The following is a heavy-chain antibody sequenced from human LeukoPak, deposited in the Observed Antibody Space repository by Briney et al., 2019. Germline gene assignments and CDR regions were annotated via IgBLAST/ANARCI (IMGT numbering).Heavy chain of an antibody. Sequence: SETLSLTCAVSGGSLSGHYWSWLRQSPGKGLEWIGEINHSGSTNYNPSLKSRVTISVDTSKNQFSLKLSSVTAADTAVYYCARRVGIAARLTPYDYWGQGTLVTVSS. J-gene: IGHJ4*02. CDR3: ARRVGIAARLTPYDY. D-gene: IGHD6-6*01. CDR1: GGSLSGHY. V-gene: IGHV4-34*01. CDR2: INHSGST.